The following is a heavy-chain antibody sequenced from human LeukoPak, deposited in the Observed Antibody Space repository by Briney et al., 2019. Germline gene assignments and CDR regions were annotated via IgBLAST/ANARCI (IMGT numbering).Heavy chain of an antibody. Sequence: GGSLRLSCAASGFTFSSYAMTWIRQAPGKGREWVSGISGSGGSTYYVDSVKGRFTISRDNSKNTVYLQMNSLKAEDTAVYHCAKERGSSDYYYDYWGQGTLVTVSS. CDR1: GFTFSSYA. CDR2: ISGSGGST. D-gene: IGHD3-22*01. J-gene: IGHJ4*02. V-gene: IGHV3-23*01. CDR3: AKERGSSDYYYDY.